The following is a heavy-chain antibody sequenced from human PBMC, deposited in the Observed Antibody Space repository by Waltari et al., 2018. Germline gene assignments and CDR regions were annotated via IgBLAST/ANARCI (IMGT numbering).Heavy chain of an antibody. J-gene: IGHJ4*02. Sequence: QVQLQESGPGLVKPSETLSLTCAVSGYSISSGYYWGWLRWPPGQGLEWIGSIYHSGSTYYNPAIRSRVTISVDTSKNQFSLKLSSVTAADTAVYYCATNGGLMGATEFDYWGQGTLVTVSS. CDR2: IYHSGST. CDR1: GYSISSGYY. V-gene: IGHV4-38-2*01. CDR3: ATNGGLMGATEFDY. D-gene: IGHD1-26*01.